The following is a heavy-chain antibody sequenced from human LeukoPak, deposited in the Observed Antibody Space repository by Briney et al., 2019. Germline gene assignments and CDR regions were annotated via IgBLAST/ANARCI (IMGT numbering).Heavy chain of an antibody. V-gene: IGHV3-30*18. J-gene: IGHJ3*02. CDR1: GFTFSSYG. CDR2: ISYDGSNK. CDR3: AKERDAFDI. Sequence: GGSLRLSCAASGFTFSSYGMHWVRQAPGKGLEWVAVISYDGSNKYYPDSVKGRFTISRDNSKNTLYLQMNSLRAEDTAVYYCAKERDAFDIWGQGTMVTVSS.